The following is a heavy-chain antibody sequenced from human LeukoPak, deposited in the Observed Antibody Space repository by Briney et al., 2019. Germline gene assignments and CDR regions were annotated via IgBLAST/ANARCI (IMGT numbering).Heavy chain of an antibody. Sequence: KSSETLTLTCTASGFTISSYYWNWIRQPPGKGLEWIAYIYYSGSTNYNPSLKSRVSISVDTSKNQFSLKLSSVTAADTAVYYCASDMTIFWLYYWGQGTLVTVSS. CDR2: IYYSGST. CDR3: ASDMTIFWLYY. CDR1: GFTISSYY. V-gene: IGHV4-59*08. D-gene: IGHD3-9*01. J-gene: IGHJ4*02.